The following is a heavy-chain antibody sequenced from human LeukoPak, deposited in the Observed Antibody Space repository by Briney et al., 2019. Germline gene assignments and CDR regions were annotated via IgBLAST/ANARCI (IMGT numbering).Heavy chain of an antibody. D-gene: IGHD2-2*02. CDR1: GGTFSSYA. CDR2: IIPIFGTA. J-gene: IGHJ6*02. CDR3: ARAKSVYHHPYGMDV. Sequence: SVKVSCKASGGTFSSYAISWVRQAPGQGLEWMGGIIPIFGTANYAQKFQGRVTITADESTSTAYMELSSLRSEDTAVYYCARAKSVYHHPYGMDVWGQGTTVTVSS. V-gene: IGHV1-69*13.